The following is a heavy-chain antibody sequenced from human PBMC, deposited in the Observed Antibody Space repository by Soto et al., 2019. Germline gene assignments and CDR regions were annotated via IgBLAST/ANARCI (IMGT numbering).Heavy chain of an antibody. V-gene: IGHV2-5*02. D-gene: IGHD3-3*01. CDR1: GFSLTTSGVG. CDR2: IYWDDDQ. CDR3: AHRVLRSVFGLVTTTAIYFDF. Sequence: ESGPTQVKPRQTLTLTCTFSGFSLTTSGVGVGWIRQSPGKAPECLALIYWDDDQRYSPSLKSRLTITKATSKNQVVLTMADLDPADTATYYCAHRVLRSVFGLVTTTAIYFDFWGQGTPVAVSS. J-gene: IGHJ4*02.